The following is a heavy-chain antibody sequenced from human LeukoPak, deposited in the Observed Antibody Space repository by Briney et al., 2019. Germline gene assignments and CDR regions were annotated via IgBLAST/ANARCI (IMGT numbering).Heavy chain of an antibody. V-gene: IGHV5-51*01. CDR1: GYSFTTYW. CDR2: IYPGDSDT. D-gene: IGHD2-15*01. J-gene: IGHJ4*02. CDR3: ARRYCSSGSCFDY. Sequence: GGSLKIFCKGSGYSFTTYWIGWVRQMPGKGLEWMGIIYPGDSDTRYSPSFQGQVTISADKSISTAYLQWSSLKASDTAMYYCARRYCSSGSCFDYWGQGTLVTVSS.